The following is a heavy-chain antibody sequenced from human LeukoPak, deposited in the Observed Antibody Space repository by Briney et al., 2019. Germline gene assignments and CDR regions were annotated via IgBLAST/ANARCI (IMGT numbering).Heavy chain of an antibody. CDR3: ARDTSIDTAMADDAFDI. Sequence: PSETLSLTCTVSGGSISSSSYYWGWIRQPPGKGLEWIGSIYYSGSTYYNPSLKSRVTISVDTSKNQFSLKLSSVTAADTAVYYCARDTSIDTAMADDAFDIWGQGTMVTVSS. CDR2: IYYSGST. V-gene: IGHV4-39*07. J-gene: IGHJ3*02. D-gene: IGHD5-18*01. CDR1: GGSISSSSYY.